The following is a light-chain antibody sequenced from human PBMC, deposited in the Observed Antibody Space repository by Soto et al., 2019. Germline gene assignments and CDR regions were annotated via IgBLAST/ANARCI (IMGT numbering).Light chain of an antibody. CDR2: GAS. J-gene: IGKJ5*01. CDR1: QSITSN. CDR3: QQYNNWPPIT. V-gene: IGKV3-15*01. Sequence: EIVMTQSPATQSVSPDGRATLSCRAIQSITSNYLAWYQQKPGQAPRLLIYGASTRATGIPARFSGSGSGTEFTLTISSLQSEDFAVSYCQQYNNWPPITFGQGTRLEIK.